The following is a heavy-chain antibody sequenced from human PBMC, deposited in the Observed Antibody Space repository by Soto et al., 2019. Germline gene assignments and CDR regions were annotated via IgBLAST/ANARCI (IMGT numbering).Heavy chain of an antibody. CDR1: GGSLSSYY. CDR2: IYYSGST. CDR3: ASYGSGSYQRFDP. V-gene: IGHV4-59*01. J-gene: IGHJ5*02. D-gene: IGHD3-10*01. Sequence: PSDTLFLTYTVSGGSLSSYYWSWIRQPPGKGLEWIGYIYYSGSTNYNPSLKSRVTISVDTSKNQFSLKLSSVTAADTAVYYCASYGSGSYQRFDPWAQGTLVNVSS.